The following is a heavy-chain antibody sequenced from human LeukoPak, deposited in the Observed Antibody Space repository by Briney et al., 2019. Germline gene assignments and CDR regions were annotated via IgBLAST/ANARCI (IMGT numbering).Heavy chain of an antibody. CDR2: IHPADSDT. J-gene: IGHJ4*02. Sequence: GESLRISCKDSGSRFTTYWIAWVRQMPGKGLEWMGIIHPADSDTRYSPSFQGQVAISADKSINTAYLQWSSLKVSDTAIYYCATNVGYCTTSSCYPFWDYWGQGTLVTVSS. CDR1: GSRFTTYW. CDR3: ATNVGYCTTSSCYPFWDY. V-gene: IGHV5-51*01. D-gene: IGHD2-2*01.